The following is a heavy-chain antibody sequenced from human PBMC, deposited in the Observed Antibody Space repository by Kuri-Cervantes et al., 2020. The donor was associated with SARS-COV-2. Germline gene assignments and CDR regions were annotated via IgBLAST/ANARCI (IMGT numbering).Heavy chain of an antibody. CDR2: TYYRSKWYN. CDR3: ARDSGPPSSYYYYYGMDV. D-gene: IGHD6-6*01. Sequence: SQTLSLTCAISGDSVSINSAAWNWIRQSPSRGLEWLGRTYYRSKWYNDYAVSVKSRITINPDTSKNQFSLQLNSVTPEDTAVYYCARDSGPPSSYYYYYGMDVWGQGTTVTVSS. J-gene: IGHJ6*02. CDR1: GDSVSINSAA. V-gene: IGHV6-1*01.